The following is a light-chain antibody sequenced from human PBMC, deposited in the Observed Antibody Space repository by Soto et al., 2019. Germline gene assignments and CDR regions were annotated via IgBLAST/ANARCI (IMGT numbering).Light chain of an antibody. CDR1: SGDVGGYNY. V-gene: IGLV2-14*03. J-gene: IGLJ2*01. Sequence: QSVLTQPASVSGSPGQSITISCTGTSGDVGGYNYVSWYQQHPGKAPQLMIYDVSSRPSGVSHRFSGSKSGNTASLTISGLQAEDEAYYFCSSYTAITTTRVFGGGTKLTVL. CDR3: SSYTAITTTRV. CDR2: DVS.